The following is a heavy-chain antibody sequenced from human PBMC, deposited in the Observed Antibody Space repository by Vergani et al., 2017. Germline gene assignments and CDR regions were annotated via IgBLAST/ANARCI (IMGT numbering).Heavy chain of an antibody. CDR3: ARGLEVYYDSSGRGAFDV. CDR2: IYDSDST. CDR1: GGSISSYY. D-gene: IGHD3-22*01. Sequence: QVQLQESGPGLVKPSETLSLTCTVSGGSISSYYWSWIRQSPGKGLEWIGYIYDSDSTNYNTSLKSRVTISVDRSKNQFSLKLSSVTAADTAVYYCARGLEVYYDSSGRGAFDVWGQGTMVTVSS. V-gene: IGHV4-59*01. J-gene: IGHJ3*01.